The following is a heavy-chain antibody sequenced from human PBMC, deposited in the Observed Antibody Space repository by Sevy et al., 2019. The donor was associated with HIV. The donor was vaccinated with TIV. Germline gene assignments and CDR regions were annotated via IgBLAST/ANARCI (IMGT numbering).Heavy chain of an antibody. J-gene: IGHJ6*02. CDR3: AKDTASPSMTGYYYYGMDV. CDR1: GFTFDDYT. CDR2: ISWDGGST. V-gene: IGHV3-43*01. D-gene: IGHD3-9*01. Sequence: GGSLRLSCAASGFTFDDYTMHWVRQAPGKGLEWVSLISWDGGSTYYADSVKGRFTISRDNSKNSLYLQMNSLRTEDTALYYCAKDTASPSMTGYYYYGMDVWGQGTTVTVSS.